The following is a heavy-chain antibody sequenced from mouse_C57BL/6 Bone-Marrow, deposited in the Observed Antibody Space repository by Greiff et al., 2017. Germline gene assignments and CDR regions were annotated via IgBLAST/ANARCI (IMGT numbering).Heavy chain of an antibody. D-gene: IGHD2-4*01. CDR1: GYTFTDYN. V-gene: IGHV1-18*01. CDR3: ARSRDYDLYYFDY. CDR2: INPNNGGT. J-gene: IGHJ2*01. Sequence: EVQRVESGPELVKPGASVKIPCKASGYTFTDYNMDWVKQSHGKSLEWIGDINPNNGGTIYNQKFKGKATLTVDKSSSTAFMELRSLTSEDTAVYYCARSRDYDLYYFDYWGQGTTLTVSS.